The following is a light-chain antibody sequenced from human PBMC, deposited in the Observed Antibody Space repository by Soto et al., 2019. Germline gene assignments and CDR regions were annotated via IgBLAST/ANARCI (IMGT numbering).Light chain of an antibody. CDR2: KVS. Sequence: DVVMTQSPLSLPATLGQPASISCRSSQSLVHSDGKTYLNWFQQRPGQSPRRLIYKVSNRDSGVPGRFSGSGSGTDFTLKISRVEAEDVGVYYCMRGTHWPPYTFGQGTRLEI. CDR1: QSLVHSDGKTY. CDR3: MRGTHWPPYT. J-gene: IGKJ2*01. V-gene: IGKV2-30*02.